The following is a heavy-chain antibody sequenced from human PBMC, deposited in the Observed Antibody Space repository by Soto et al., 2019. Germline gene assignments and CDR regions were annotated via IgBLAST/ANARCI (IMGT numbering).Heavy chain of an antibody. CDR2: INHRGST. CDR1: GGSFSGYY. Sequence: SETLSLTCVVYGGSFSGYYWSWIRQSPGKGLEWIGGINHRGSTNYNPSLESRVTISVDTSKNQFSLRLPSVNAADTAMYYCARGGFCTSSTSRVLNWFDPWDQGALIAVSS. D-gene: IGHD2-2*01. J-gene: IGHJ5*02. V-gene: IGHV4-34*01. CDR3: ARGGFCTSSTSRVLNWFDP.